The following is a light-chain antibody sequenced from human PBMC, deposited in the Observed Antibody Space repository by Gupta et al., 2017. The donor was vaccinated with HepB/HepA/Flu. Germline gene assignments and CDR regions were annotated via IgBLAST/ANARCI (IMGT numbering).Light chain of an antibody. CDR2: WAS. V-gene: IGKV4-1*01. Sequence: DIVMTQSPDSLAVSLGERATINCKSSQGVLYSTNNKNFLAWYQQKPGQPHQLLIYWASTRESGVPDRFSGSGSGTDFTLTISSLQAEDVAVYYCQQYYISPYTFGQGTKLEIK. J-gene: IGKJ2*01. CDR3: QQYYISPYT. CDR1: QGVLYSTNNKNF.